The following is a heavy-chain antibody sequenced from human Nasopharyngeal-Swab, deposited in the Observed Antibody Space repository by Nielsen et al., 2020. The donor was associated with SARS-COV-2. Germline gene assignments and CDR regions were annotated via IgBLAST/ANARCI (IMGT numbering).Heavy chain of an antibody. CDR1: GFTFNNYN. CDR2: ISSSSSYI. CDR3: ARDGLDYDFWSAYFMDV. V-gene: IGHV3-21*01. D-gene: IGHD3-3*01. Sequence: GGSLRLSCAAPGFTFNNYNFNWVRQAPGKGLEWVSSISSSSSYIYYAGSVKGRFTISRDNAKNSLYLQMNSLRAEDTAVYYCARDGLDYDFWSAYFMDVWGQGTTVTVSS. J-gene: IGHJ6*02.